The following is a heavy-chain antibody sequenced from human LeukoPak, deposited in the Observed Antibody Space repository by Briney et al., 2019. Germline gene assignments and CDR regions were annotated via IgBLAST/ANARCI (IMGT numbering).Heavy chain of an antibody. Sequence: GGSLRLSCAASGFTFDDYGMSWVRQAPGKGLEWVSGINWNGGSTGHADSVKGRFTISRDNAKNSLYLQMNSLRAEDTALYYCARFTATVTRYYYMDVWGKGTTVTVSS. CDR2: INWNGGST. CDR1: GFTFDDYG. CDR3: ARFTATVTRYYYMDV. V-gene: IGHV3-20*04. J-gene: IGHJ6*03. D-gene: IGHD4-11*01.